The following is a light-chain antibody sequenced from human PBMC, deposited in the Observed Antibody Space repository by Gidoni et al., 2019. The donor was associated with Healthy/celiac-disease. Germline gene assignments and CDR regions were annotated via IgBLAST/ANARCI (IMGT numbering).Light chain of an antibody. Sequence: DIQMTQSPSSLSASVGDRVTITCRASQSISSYLNWYQQKPGKAPKHLIYAASSLQSGVPSRFSGSGSGTDFTRTISSLQPEDVATYYCQQSYSTPPYTFGQGTKLEIK. CDR2: AAS. V-gene: IGKV1-39*01. J-gene: IGKJ2*01. CDR3: QQSYSTPPYT. CDR1: QSISSY.